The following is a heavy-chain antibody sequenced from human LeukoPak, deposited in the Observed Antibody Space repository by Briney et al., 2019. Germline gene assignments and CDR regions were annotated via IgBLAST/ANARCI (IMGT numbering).Heavy chain of an antibody. V-gene: IGHV4-34*01. CDR1: GGSFSGYY. CDR2: INHSGST. CDR3: AKESADAFDI. Sequence: SETLSLTCAVYGGSFSGYYWSWIRQPPGKGLEWIGEINHSGSTNYNPSLKSRVTISVDTSKNQFSLKLSSVTAADTAVYYCAKESADAFDIWGQGTMVAVSS. J-gene: IGHJ3*02.